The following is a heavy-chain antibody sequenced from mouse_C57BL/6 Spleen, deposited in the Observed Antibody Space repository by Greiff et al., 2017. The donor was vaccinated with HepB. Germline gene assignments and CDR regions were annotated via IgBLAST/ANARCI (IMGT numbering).Heavy chain of an antibody. CDR2: IYPGDGDT. D-gene: IGHD2-4*01. CDR3: AYDYSRGLAY. CDR1: GYAFSSYW. Sequence: QVHVKQSGAELVKPGASVKISCKASGYAFSSYWMNWVKQRPGKGLEWIGQIYPGDGDTNYNGKFKGKATLTADKSSSTAYMQLSSLTSEDSAVYFCAYDYSRGLAYWGQGTLVTVSA. J-gene: IGHJ3*01. V-gene: IGHV1-80*01.